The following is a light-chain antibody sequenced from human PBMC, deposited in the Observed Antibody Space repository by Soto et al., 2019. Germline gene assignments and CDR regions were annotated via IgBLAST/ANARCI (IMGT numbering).Light chain of an antibody. CDR3: QHYGA. J-gene: IGKJ1*01. Sequence: EIVLTQSPGTLSLSPGERATLSCRASQSISSSFLAWYQQKPGQAPRLLIYGASSRATGIPDRFSGSGSGTDFILTISGLEPEDFAVYYCQHYGAFGQGTKVEIK. V-gene: IGKV3-20*01. CDR1: QSISSSF. CDR2: GAS.